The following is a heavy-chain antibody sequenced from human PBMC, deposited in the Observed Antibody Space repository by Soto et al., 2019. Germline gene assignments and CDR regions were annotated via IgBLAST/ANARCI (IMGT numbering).Heavy chain of an antibody. D-gene: IGHD6-6*01. V-gene: IGHV4-31*03. Sequence: SETLSLTCTVSGGSISSGGYYWSWIRQHPGKGLEWIGYIYYSGSTYYNPSLKSRVTISVDTSKNQFSLKLSSVTAADTAVYYCARDGAARRDDAFDIWGQGTIVTVSS. J-gene: IGHJ3*02. CDR2: IYYSGST. CDR3: ARDGAARRDDAFDI. CDR1: GGSISSGGYY.